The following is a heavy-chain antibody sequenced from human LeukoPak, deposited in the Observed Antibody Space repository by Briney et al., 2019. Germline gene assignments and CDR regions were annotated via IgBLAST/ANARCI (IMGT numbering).Heavy chain of an antibody. V-gene: IGHV1-69*05. CDR3: ARDHRYYYDSSGYYDYNWFDP. CDR1: GGTFSSYA. J-gene: IGHJ5*02. D-gene: IGHD3-22*01. CDR2: IIPIFGTA. Sequence: SVKVSCKASGGTFSSYAISWVRQAPGQGLEWMGRIIPIFGTANYAQKFQGRVTITTDEATSTAYMELSSLRSEDTAVYYCARDHRYYYDSSGYYDYNWFDPWGQGTLVTVSS.